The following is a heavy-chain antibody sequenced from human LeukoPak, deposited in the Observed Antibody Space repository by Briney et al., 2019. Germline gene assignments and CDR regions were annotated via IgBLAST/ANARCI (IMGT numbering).Heavy chain of an antibody. J-gene: IGHJ6*02. D-gene: IGHD2-2*01. CDR2: SNPSGGST. CDR1: GYTFTSYY. V-gene: IGHV1-46*01. Sequence: ASVKVSCKASGYTFTSYYMHWVRQAPGQGLEWMGISNPSGGSTSYAQKFQGRVTITADESTSTAYMELSSLRSEDTAVYYCARASDIVVVPASPFRYYYYGMDVWGQGTTVTVSS. CDR3: ARASDIVVVPASPFRYYYYGMDV.